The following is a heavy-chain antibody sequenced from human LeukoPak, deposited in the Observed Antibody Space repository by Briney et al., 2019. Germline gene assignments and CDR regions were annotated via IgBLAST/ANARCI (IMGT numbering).Heavy chain of an antibody. CDR1: GGSISSSSYY. CDR2: IYYSGST. Sequence: SETLSLTCTVSGGSISSSSYYWGWIRQPPGKGLEWIGSIYYSGSTYYNPSLKSRVTISVDTSKNQFSLKLSSVTAADTAVYYCARGLFLRVAAIGYWGQGTLVTVSS. D-gene: IGHD2-15*01. J-gene: IGHJ4*02. CDR3: ARGLFLRVAAIGY. V-gene: IGHV4-39*07.